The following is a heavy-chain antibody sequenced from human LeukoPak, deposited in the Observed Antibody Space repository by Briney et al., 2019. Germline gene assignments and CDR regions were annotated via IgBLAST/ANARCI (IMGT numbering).Heavy chain of an antibody. J-gene: IGHJ4*02. CDR1: GGSFSGYY. CDR2: INHSGST. V-gene: IGHV4-34*01. D-gene: IGHD3-22*01. CDR3: ARRSYDSSGYVDY. Sequence: SETLSLTCAVYGGSFSGYYWSWIRQPLGKGLEWIGEINHSGSTNYNPSLKSRVTISVDTSKNQFSLKLSSVTAADTAVYYCARRSYDSSGYVDYWGQGTLVTVSS.